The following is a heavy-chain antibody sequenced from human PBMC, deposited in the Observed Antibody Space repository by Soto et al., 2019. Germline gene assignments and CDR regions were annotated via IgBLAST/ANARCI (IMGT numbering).Heavy chain of an antibody. CDR3: VRGEWELSY. CDR1: GYTFNRYG. Sequence: SVKVSCKACGYTFNRYGISWVRQATGQGLEWMGWMNPNSGNTGYGQKFQGRVTMTRNTSISTAYMELSSLRFEDTAVYYCVRGEWELSYWGQGTLVTVSS. J-gene: IGHJ4*02. V-gene: IGHV1-8*01. CDR2: MNPNSGNT. D-gene: IGHD1-26*01.